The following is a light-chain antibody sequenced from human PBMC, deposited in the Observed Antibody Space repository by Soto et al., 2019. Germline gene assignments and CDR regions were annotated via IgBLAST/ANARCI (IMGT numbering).Light chain of an antibody. CDR1: SSDVGGYNY. Sequence: QPVLTQPASVSGSPGQSITFSCTGTSSDVGGYNYVSWYQQHPGKVPKLMIYDVTNRPSGVSDRFSGSKSGNTASLTISGLQAEDAADYYCFSYTSSNTYVFGTGTKLTVL. J-gene: IGLJ1*01. V-gene: IGLV2-14*03. CDR3: FSYTSSNTYV. CDR2: DVT.